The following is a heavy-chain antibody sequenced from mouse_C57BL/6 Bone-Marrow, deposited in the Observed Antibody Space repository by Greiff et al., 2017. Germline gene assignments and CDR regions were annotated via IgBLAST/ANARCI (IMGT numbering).Heavy chain of an antibody. D-gene: IGHD1-1*01. J-gene: IGHJ2*01. CDR3: ARGRITTVVANFDY. CDR1: GYTFTSYG. CDR2: IYPRSGNT. V-gene: IGHV1-81*01. Sequence: QVQLQQSGAELARPGASVKLSCKASGYTFTSYGISWVKQRTGQGLEWIGEIYPRSGNTYYNEKFKGKATLTADKSSSTAYMELRSLTSEDSAVYFCARGRITTVVANFDYWCQGTTLTVSS.